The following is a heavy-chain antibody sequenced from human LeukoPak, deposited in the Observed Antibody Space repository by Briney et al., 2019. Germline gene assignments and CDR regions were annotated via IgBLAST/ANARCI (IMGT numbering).Heavy chain of an antibody. J-gene: IGHJ4*02. V-gene: IGHV4-61*08. CDR3: ARTQSQSGSYRYYFGY. CDR1: GASVGSAGYY. D-gene: IGHD1-26*01. CDR2: IYYIRNT. Sequence: SETLSLTCTVPGASVGSAGYYWTWIRQPPGGGLEWIGYIYYIRNTYYNPSLKSRVTMSLDPSNNQFSLRLNSVTAADTAVYYCARTQSQSGSYRYYFGYWGQGTLVTVSS.